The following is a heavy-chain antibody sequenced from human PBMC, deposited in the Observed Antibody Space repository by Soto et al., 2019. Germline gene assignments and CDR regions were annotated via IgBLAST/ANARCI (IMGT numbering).Heavy chain of an antibody. D-gene: IGHD2-8*01. J-gene: IGHJ6*02. CDR2: INPSGGST. Sequence: ASVKVSCKASGYTFTSYYMHWVRQAPGQGLEWMGIINPSGGSTSYAQKFQGRVTMTRDTSTSTVYMELSSLRSEDTAVYYCARAGRPCSLHYGMDVWGPGTTVTVSS. V-gene: IGHV1-46*01. CDR1: GYTFTSYY. CDR3: ARAGRPCSLHYGMDV.